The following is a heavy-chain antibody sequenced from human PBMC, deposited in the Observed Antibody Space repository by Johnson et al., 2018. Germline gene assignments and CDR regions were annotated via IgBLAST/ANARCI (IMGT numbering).Heavy chain of an antibody. V-gene: IGHV4-59*01. Sequence: QVQLQESGPGLVKPSETLSLTCTVSGGSISSYYWSWIRQPPGKGLEWIGYIYYSGGTNYNPSLKSRVTISVDTSKNQFSLKLSSVTAADTAVYYCAGVKYSYGNGYYYGRDVWGQGTTVTVSS. CDR3: AGVKYSYGNGYYYGRDV. CDR1: GGSISSYY. J-gene: IGHJ6*02. CDR2: IYYSGGT. D-gene: IGHD5-18*01.